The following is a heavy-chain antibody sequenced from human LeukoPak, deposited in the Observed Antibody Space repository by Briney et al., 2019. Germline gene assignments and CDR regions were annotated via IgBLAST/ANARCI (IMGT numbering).Heavy chain of an antibody. J-gene: IGHJ4*02. Sequence: PGGSLRLSCAASGFTFSSYGMHWVRQAPGKGLEWVAVIWYDGSNKYYADSVKGRFTISRDNSKNTLYLQMNSLRAEDTAVYYCAKRLPYGDYFDYWGQGTLVTVSS. CDR2: IWYDGSNK. CDR3: AKRLPYGDYFDY. D-gene: IGHD4-17*01. V-gene: IGHV3-30*02. CDR1: GFTFSSYG.